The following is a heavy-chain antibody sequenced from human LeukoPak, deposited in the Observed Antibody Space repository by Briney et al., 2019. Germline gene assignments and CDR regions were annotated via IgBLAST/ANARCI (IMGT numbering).Heavy chain of an antibody. CDR2: MSGSDTGS. J-gene: IGHJ6*02. Sequence: GGSLRLSCVASGFTLSSYSMSWVRQAPGKGLEWVSAMSGSDTGSWYADSVKGRFTISRDISKTTLYLQMNSLRAEDTAVYYCARAGPLYCSSTSCYGIPDYYGMDVWGQGTTVTVSS. CDR1: GFTLSSYS. CDR3: ARAGPLYCSSTSCYGIPDYYGMDV. D-gene: IGHD2-2*01. V-gene: IGHV3-23*01.